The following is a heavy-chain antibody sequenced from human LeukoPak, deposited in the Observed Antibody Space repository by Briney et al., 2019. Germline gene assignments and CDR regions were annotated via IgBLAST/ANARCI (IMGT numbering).Heavy chain of an antibody. V-gene: IGHV3-23*01. CDR1: GFTFSSYA. CDR3: ARSPTVTTPRLYYYYGMDV. J-gene: IGHJ6*02. CDR2: ISGSGGST. Sequence: GGSLRLSCAASGFTFSSYAMSWVRQAPGKGLEWVSAISGSGGSTYYADSVKGRFTISRDNSKNTLYLQMNSLRAEDTAVYYCARSPTVTTPRLYYYYGMDVWGQGTTVTVSS. D-gene: IGHD4-17*01.